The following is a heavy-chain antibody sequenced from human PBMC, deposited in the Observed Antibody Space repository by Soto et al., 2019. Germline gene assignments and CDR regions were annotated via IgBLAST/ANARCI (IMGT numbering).Heavy chain of an antibody. CDR2: MYPDDSDS. Sequence: PGEALKISCKAAGYSFSFYWIGWVRQRPGKGLEWMAIMYPDDSDSRYSPSCEAHVTISADKSTSTAFLQWNSINASDTAMYYCATPYVYDFENSPYYRDAFDIWGQGTLVTVSS. J-gene: IGHJ3*02. CDR3: ATPYVYDFENSPYYRDAFDI. V-gene: IGHV5-51*01. D-gene: IGHD3-22*01. CDR1: GYSFSFYW.